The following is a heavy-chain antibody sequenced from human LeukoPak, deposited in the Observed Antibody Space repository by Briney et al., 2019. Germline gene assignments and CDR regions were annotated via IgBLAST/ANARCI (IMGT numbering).Heavy chain of an antibody. Sequence: ASVKVSCKASGYTFTSYYMHWVRQAPGQGLEWVGIINPGDGGTSYAQKLQGRVTMTTDTSTSTAYMELRSLRSDDTAVYYCARVPASLIAAAGSRGDYWGQGTLVTVSS. V-gene: IGHV1-46*01. J-gene: IGHJ4*02. CDR3: ARVPASLIAAAGSRGDY. CDR1: GYTFTSYY. D-gene: IGHD6-13*01. CDR2: INPGDGGT.